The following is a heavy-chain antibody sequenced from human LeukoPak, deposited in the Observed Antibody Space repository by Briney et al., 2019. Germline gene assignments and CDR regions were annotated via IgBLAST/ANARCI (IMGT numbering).Heavy chain of an antibody. J-gene: IGHJ4*02. CDR2: INPNSGGT. CDR3: ARVPKLLWFGESEYYFDY. V-gene: IGHV1-2*02. CDR1: GFTFTGYY. D-gene: IGHD3-10*01. Sequence: ASVKVSCKASGFTFTGYYMHWVRQAPGQGLEWMGWINPNSGGTNYAQKFQGRVTMTRDTSISTAYMELSRLRSDDTAVYYCARVPKLLWFGESEYYFDYWGQGTLVTVSS.